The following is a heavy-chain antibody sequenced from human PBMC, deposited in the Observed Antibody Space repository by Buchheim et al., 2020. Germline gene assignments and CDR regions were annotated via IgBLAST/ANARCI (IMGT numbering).Heavy chain of an antibody. Sequence: QLQLQESGPGLVKPSETLSLTCTVSGGSISSSSYYWSWIRQPAGKGLEWIGRIYTSGSTNYNPSLKSRVTMSVDTSKNQFSLKLSSVTAADTAVYYCARHSSSWPGADYFDYWGQGTL. V-gene: IGHV4-61*02. CDR3: ARHSSSWPGADYFDY. CDR1: GGSISSSSYY. J-gene: IGHJ4*02. D-gene: IGHD6-13*01. CDR2: IYTSGST.